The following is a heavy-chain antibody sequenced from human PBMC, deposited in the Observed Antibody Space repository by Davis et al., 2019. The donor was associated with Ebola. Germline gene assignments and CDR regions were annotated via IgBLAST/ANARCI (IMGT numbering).Heavy chain of an antibody. CDR3: ARRGEWLRSYHMDV. J-gene: IGHJ6*03. V-gene: IGHV4-59*08. D-gene: IGHD5-12*01. CDR1: GGPMTNNY. CDR2: VYYDGTT. Sequence: PSETLSLTCNVSGGPMTNNYWSWIRQPPGKGQEWIGHVYYDGTTNYNPSLKSRLTLSVDTSKNQFSLKVNSVTAADTAVYYCARRGEWLRSYHMDVWGKGTTVTVSS.